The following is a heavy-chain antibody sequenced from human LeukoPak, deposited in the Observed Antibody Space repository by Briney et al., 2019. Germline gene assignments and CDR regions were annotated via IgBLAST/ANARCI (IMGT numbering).Heavy chain of an antibody. D-gene: IGHD5-24*01. V-gene: IGHV3-48*04. CDR1: GFTFSSYS. CDR2: ISSSSSTI. J-gene: IGHJ5*02. CDR3: ARDRGSSFRWFDP. Sequence: GGSLRLSCAASGFTFSSYSMNWVCQAPGKGLEWVSYISSSSSTIYYADPVKGRFTISRDNAKNSLYLQMNSLRAEDTAVYYCARDRGSSFRWFDPWGQGTLVTVSS.